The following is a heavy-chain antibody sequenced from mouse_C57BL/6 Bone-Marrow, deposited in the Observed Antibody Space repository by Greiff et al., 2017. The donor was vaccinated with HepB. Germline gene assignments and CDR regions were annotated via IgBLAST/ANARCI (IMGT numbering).Heavy chain of an antibody. D-gene: IGHD1-1*01. Sequence: EVKLVESGGGLVKPGGSLKLSCAASGFTFSDYGMHWVRQAPEKGLEWVAYISSGSSTIYYADTVKGRFTISRDNAKNTLFLQMTSLRSEDMAMYYCARHYYGSYYYAMDYWGQGTSVTVSS. J-gene: IGHJ4*01. CDR2: ISSGSSTI. V-gene: IGHV5-17*01. CDR3: ARHYYGSYYYAMDY. CDR1: GFTFSDYG.